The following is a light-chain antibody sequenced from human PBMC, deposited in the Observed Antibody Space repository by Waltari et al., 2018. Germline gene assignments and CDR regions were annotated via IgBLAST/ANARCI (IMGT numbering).Light chain of an antibody. V-gene: IGLV2-18*02. CDR2: EVT. CDR3: SSYTSSITLL. J-gene: IGLJ2*01. CDR1: NSHIGRYNI. Sequence: QSALTQPPSVSGSPGQSVPLSCTGTNSHIGRYNIVSWYKQPPGTAPKLMVYEVTNRPSGVPDRFSGSKSGNTASLTISGLQAEDEADYYCSSYTSSITLLFGGGTKLTVL.